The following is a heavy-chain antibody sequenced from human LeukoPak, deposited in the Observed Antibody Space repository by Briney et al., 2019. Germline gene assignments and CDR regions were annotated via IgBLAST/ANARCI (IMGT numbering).Heavy chain of an antibody. J-gene: IGHJ6*02. Sequence: SVKVSCKASGGTFSSYAISWVRQAPGQGLERMGGIIPIFGTANYAQKFQGRVTITADESTSTAYMELSSLRSEDTAVYYCARSVSGGSSPYYYYYGMDVWGQGTTVTVSS. CDR3: ARSVSGGSSPYYYYYGMDV. D-gene: IGHD2-15*01. V-gene: IGHV1-69*13. CDR1: GGTFSSYA. CDR2: IIPIFGTA.